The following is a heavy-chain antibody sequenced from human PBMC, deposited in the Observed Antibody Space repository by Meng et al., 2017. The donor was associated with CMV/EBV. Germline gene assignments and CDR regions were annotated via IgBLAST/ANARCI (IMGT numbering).Heavy chain of an antibody. D-gene: IGHD3-3*01. CDR3: AKVLLRFLEWLSPNFDY. V-gene: IGHV3-23*01. Sequence: ETLSLTCAASGFTFSSYAMSWVRQAPGKGLEWVSAISGSGGSTYYADSVKGQFTISRDNSKNTLYLQMNSLRAEDTAVYYCAKVLLRFLEWLSPNFDYWGQGTLVTVSS. CDR1: GFTFSSYA. J-gene: IGHJ4*02. CDR2: ISGSGGST.